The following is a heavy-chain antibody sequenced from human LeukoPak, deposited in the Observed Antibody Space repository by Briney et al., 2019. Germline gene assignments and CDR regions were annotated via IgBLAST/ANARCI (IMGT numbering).Heavy chain of an antibody. J-gene: IGHJ4*02. CDR2: IYTSGST. Sequence: PSETLSLTCTVSGGSISSGSYYWSWIRQPAGKGLEWIGRIYTSGSTNYNPSLKSRVTISVDTSKNQFSLKLSSVTAADTAVYYCARDPDYEALDYWGQGTLVTVSS. CDR1: GGSISSGSYY. CDR3: ARDPDYEALDY. V-gene: IGHV4-61*02. D-gene: IGHD4-17*01.